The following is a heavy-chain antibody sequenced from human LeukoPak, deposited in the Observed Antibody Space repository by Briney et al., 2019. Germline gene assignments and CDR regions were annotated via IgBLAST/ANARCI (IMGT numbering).Heavy chain of an antibody. V-gene: IGHV4-30-2*01. CDR2: IYHSGST. Sequence: SETLSLTCAVSGGSISSGGYSWSWIRQPPGKGLEWIGYIYHSGSTYYNPSLKSRVTISVDRSRNQFSLKLSSVTAADTAVYYCAGGGGYVHGYYFDYWGQGTLVTVSS. D-gene: IGHD3-16*01. CDR3: AGGGGYVHGYYFDY. CDR1: GGSISSGGYS. J-gene: IGHJ4*02.